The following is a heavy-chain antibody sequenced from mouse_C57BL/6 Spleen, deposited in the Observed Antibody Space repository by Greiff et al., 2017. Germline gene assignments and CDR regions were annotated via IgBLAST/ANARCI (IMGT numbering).Heavy chain of an antibody. CDR3: AKRPWKGYFDF. D-gene: IGHD1-2*01. CDR2: IAPSDSYP. V-gene: IGHV1-50*01. J-gene: IGHJ2*01. Sequence: QVQLQQPGAELVKPGASVKLSCKASGYTFTSYWMQWVKQRPGQGLEWIGEIAPSDSYPKYYQQFKGQATLTVDTSSITASMQRSSLTSEESAVYYWAKRPWKGYFDFWGQGTTLTVSS. CDR1: GYTFTSYW.